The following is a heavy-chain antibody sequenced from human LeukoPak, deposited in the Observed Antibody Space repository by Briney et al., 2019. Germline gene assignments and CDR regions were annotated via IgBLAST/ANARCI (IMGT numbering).Heavy chain of an antibody. CDR3: ARDETPYSSSSAGFDP. J-gene: IGHJ5*02. CDR2: ISSSSSYI. V-gene: IGHV3-21*01. CDR1: GFSFNTYS. D-gene: IGHD6-13*01. Sequence: GGSLRLSCTTSGFSFNTYSMSWVRQAPGKGLEWVSSISSSSSYIYYADSVKGRFTISRDNAKNSLYLQMNSLRAEDTAVYYCARDETPYSSSSAGFDPWGQGTLVTVSS.